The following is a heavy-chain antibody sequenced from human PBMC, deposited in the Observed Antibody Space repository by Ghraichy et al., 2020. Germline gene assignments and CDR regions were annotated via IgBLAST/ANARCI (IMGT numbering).Heavy chain of an antibody. V-gene: IGHV3-30-3*01. D-gene: IGHD3-3*01. CDR2: ISYDGSNK. CDR1: GFTFSSYA. J-gene: IGHJ6*02. Sequence: GGSLRLSCAASGFTFSSYAMHWVRQAPGKGLEWVAVISYDGSNKYYADSVKGRFTISRDNSKNTLYLQMNSLRAEDSAVYYCARDRGVSSRRFLVFDYYYYGMDVWGQGTTVTVSS. CDR3: ARDRGVSSRRFLVFDYYYYGMDV.